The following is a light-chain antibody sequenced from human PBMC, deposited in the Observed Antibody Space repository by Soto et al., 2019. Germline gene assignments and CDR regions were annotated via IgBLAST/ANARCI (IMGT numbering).Light chain of an antibody. V-gene: IGKV1-39*01. J-gene: IGKJ5*01. Sequence: DIQMTQSPSSLSASVGDRFTITCRASQSIGRYLNWYQEKPGKAPNVVIFTASSLQSGVPSRFNGSGSGTEFTLTISRLQPEDFANYYCQQSYSIPITFGQGTLLEI. CDR3: QQSYSIPIT. CDR2: TAS. CDR1: QSIGRY.